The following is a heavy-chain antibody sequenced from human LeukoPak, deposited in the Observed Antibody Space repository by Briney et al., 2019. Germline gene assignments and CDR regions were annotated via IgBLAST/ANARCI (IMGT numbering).Heavy chain of an antibody. D-gene: IGHD5-18*01. Sequence: PSETLSLTCTVSGGSISSYYWSWIRQPPGKGLEWIGYIYYSGSTNYNPSLKSRVTISVDTSKKQFSLKLSSVIAADTAVYYCARSGYSYGADAFDIWGQGTMVTVSS. V-gene: IGHV4-59*01. CDR2: IYYSGST. CDR3: ARSGYSYGADAFDI. J-gene: IGHJ3*02. CDR1: GGSISSYY.